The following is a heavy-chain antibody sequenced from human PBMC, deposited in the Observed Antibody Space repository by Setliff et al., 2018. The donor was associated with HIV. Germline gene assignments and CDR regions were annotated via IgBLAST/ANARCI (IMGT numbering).Heavy chain of an antibody. Sequence: SETLSLTCNVSGGSISSSSYYWGWIRQPPGKGLQWIASFHYSGSTSYNPSLRSRVTVSVDTSKNQFSLKLTSVTAADTAVYYCARPLIMSYNFWGDAFAVWGQGTMVTVSS. CDR3: ARPLIMSYNFWGDAFAV. D-gene: IGHD3-3*01. CDR2: FHYSGST. V-gene: IGHV4-39*01. J-gene: IGHJ3*01. CDR1: GGSISSSSYY.